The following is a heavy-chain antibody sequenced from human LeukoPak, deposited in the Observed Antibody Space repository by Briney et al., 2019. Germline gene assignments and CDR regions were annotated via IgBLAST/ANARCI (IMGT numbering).Heavy chain of an antibody. CDR2: TKPDGSEK. CDR3: AKGRGSSWYDAFDI. CDR1: GFSFSSYW. Sequence: GGSLRLSCDASGFSFSSYWMSWVRQAPGKGLEWVANTKPDGSEKYYVDSVKGRFTISKDNAKNSLYLQMNSLRAEDTAVYYCAKGRGSSWYDAFDIWGQGTMVTVSS. V-gene: IGHV3-7*03. J-gene: IGHJ3*02. D-gene: IGHD6-13*01.